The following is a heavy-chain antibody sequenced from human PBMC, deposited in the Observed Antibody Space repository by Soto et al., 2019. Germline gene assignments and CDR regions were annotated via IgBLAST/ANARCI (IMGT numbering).Heavy chain of an antibody. CDR3: ARNIVATNFDY. CDR2: INPSGGST. V-gene: IGHV1-46*01. CDR1: GYTFTSYY. Sequence: GASAKVSWKASGYTFTSYYMHWVRQAPGQGLEWMGIINPSGGSTSYAQKFQGRVTMTSDTSTSTVYMELSSLTSEDTAVYYCARNIVATNFDYWGQGTQVTVSS. J-gene: IGHJ4*02. D-gene: IGHD5-12*01.